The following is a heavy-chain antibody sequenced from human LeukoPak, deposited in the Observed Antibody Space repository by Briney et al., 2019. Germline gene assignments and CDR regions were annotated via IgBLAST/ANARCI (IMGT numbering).Heavy chain of an antibody. CDR1: GGSISSGSYY. CDR2: INHSGST. J-gene: IGHJ4*02. D-gene: IGHD3-10*01. Sequence: PSETLSLTCTVSGGSISSGSYYWSWIRQPPGKGLEWIGEINHSGSTNYNPSLKSRVTISVDTSKNQFSLKLSSVTAADTAVYYCARLRMVRDKSFDYWGQGTLVTVSS. CDR3: ARLRMVRDKSFDY. V-gene: IGHV4-39*07.